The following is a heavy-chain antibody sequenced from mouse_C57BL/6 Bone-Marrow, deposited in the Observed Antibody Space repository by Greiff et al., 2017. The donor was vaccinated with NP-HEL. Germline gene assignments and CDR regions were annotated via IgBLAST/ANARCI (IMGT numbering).Heavy chain of an antibody. D-gene: IGHD2-4*01. Sequence: QVTLKESGPGILQPSQTLSLTCSFSGFSLSTFGMGVGWIRQPSGKGLEWLAHIWWDDDKYYNPALKSRLTISKDTSKNQVFLKIANVDTADTATYYCARIGLYDYDEAGYYYAMDYWGQGTSVTVSS. CDR1: GFSLSTFGMG. CDR2: IWWDDDK. V-gene: IGHV8-8*01. J-gene: IGHJ4*01. CDR3: ARIGLYDYDEAGYYYAMDY.